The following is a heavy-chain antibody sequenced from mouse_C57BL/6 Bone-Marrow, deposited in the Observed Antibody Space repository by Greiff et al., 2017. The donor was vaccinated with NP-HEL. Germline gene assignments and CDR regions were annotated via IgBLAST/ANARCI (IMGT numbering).Heavy chain of an antibody. D-gene: IGHD1-1*01. Sequence: VQLVESGAELARPGASVKLSCKASGYTFTSYGISWVKQRTGQGLEWIGEIYPRSGNTSYNEKFKGKATLTADKASSTAYMELRSLTSEDSAVYFCAREYYGSSCSYWGQGTTLTVSS. V-gene: IGHV1-81*01. J-gene: IGHJ2*01. CDR1: GYTFTSYG. CDR2: IYPRSGNT. CDR3: AREYYGSSCSY.